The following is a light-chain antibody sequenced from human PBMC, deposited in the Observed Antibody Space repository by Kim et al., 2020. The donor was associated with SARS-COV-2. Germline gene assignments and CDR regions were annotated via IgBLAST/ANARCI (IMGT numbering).Light chain of an antibody. CDR1: QSIERW. CDR3: QQYYTWT. V-gene: IGKV1-5*03. CDR2: KAS. Sequence: LSAAVGDSVTITCRASQSIERWVAWYQQKPGRAPNLLIYKASVLEPGVPSKFSGSGFGTEFTLTIGDLQPGDSATYYCQQYYTWTFGQGTKVDIK. J-gene: IGKJ1*01.